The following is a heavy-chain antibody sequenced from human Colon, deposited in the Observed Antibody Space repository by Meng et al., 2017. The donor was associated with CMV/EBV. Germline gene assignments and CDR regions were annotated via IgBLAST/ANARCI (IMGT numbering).Heavy chain of an antibody. CDR1: GFSLSTSGMS. J-gene: IGHJ5*02. CDR3: ARGMNSTFDH. D-gene: IGHD1-14*01. CDR2: IDWEDDH. V-gene: IGHV2-70*17. Sequence: SGPTLVKPTQTLTLTCTFSGFSLSTSGMSVTWVRQAPHKALEWLARIDWEDDHFYSTSLKTRLTISQDTSRNQVVLTMTNMDPADTATYYCARGMNSTFDHWGQGTLVTVSS.